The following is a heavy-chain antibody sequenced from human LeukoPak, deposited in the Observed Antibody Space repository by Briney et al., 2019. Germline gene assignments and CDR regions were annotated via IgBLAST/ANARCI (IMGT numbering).Heavy chain of an antibody. Sequence: GSSVKVSCKASGGTFSSYAISWVRQAPGQGLEWMGGIIPIFGTANYAQKFQDRVTITADKSTSTAYMELSSLRSEDTAVYYCARDYGAKRVFDYWGQGTPVTVSS. CDR2: IIPIFGTA. CDR1: GGTFSSYA. J-gene: IGHJ4*02. D-gene: IGHD4-23*01. CDR3: ARDYGAKRVFDY. V-gene: IGHV1-69*06.